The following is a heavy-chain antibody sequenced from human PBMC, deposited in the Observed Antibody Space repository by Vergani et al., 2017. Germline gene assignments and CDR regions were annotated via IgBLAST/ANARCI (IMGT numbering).Heavy chain of an antibody. D-gene: IGHD3-22*01. CDR2: ISSSGSTI. CDR1: GFTFSSYE. Sequence: EVQLVESGGGLVQPGGSLRLSCAASGFTFSSYEMNWVRQAPGKGLEWVSYISSSGSTIYYADSVKGRFTISRDNAKNSLYLQMNSLTAEDTAVYYCARKHISNYYDSSGYYYMGYYYGMDVWGQGTTVTVSS. V-gene: IGHV3-48*03. CDR3: ARKHISNYYDSSGYYYMGYYYGMDV. J-gene: IGHJ6*02.